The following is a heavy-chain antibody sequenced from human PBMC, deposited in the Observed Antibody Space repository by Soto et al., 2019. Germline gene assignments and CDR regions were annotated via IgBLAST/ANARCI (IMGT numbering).Heavy chain of an antibody. Sequence: QVQLQQWGAGLLKPSETLSLTCAVYGGSFSGYYWSWIRQPPGKGLEWIGEINHSGSTNYNPSLKSRDTISVDTSKNQFSLKLSSVTAADTAVYYCARGPTYYDRGAFDYWGQGTLVTVSS. CDR3: ARGPTYYDRGAFDY. V-gene: IGHV4-34*01. CDR2: INHSGST. D-gene: IGHD3-22*01. J-gene: IGHJ4*02. CDR1: GGSFSGYY.